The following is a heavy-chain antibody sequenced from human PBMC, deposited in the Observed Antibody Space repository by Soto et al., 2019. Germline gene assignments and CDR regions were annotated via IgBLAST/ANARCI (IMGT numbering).Heavy chain of an antibody. D-gene: IGHD2-15*01. Sequence: PSETLSLTCFVSGASISSTYWWSWVRQTPGKRLEWIGQIYHTGTTSYNPSLKNRVTKSLDKSNNQLSLRLTSMTAADTAVYFCATLPPRIVVVMTDLPTWGQGTLVTVSS. V-gene: IGHV4-4*02. CDR3: ATLPPRIVVVMTDLPT. J-gene: IGHJ5*02. CDR1: GASISSTYW. CDR2: IYHTGTT.